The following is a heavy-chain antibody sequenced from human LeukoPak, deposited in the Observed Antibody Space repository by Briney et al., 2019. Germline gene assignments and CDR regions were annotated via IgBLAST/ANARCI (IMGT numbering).Heavy chain of an antibody. V-gene: IGHV4-59*01. CDR2: IYYSGST. CDR3: ARVSYSSGWYDDYFGY. J-gene: IGHJ4*02. Sequence: SETLSLTCTVSGGSISSYYWSWIRQPPGKGLEWVGYIYYSGSTNYNPSLKSRVTISVDTSKNQFSLKLSSVTAADTAVYYCARVSYSSGWYDDYFGYWGQGTLVTVSS. D-gene: IGHD6-19*01. CDR1: GGSISSYY.